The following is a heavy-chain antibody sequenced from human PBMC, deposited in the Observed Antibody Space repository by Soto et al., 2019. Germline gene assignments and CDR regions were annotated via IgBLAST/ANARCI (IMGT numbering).Heavy chain of an antibody. J-gene: IGHJ6*02. CDR1: GFTFSSYG. CDR2: IWYDGSNK. D-gene: IGHD4-17*01. V-gene: IGHV3-33*01. CDR3: AREHFGDYEVVYYYGMDV. Sequence: QVQLVESGGGVVQPGRSLRLSCAASGFTFSSYGMHWVRQAPGKGLEWVAVIWYDGSNKYYADSVKGRFTISRDNSKNTLYLQMNSLRAEDTAVYYCAREHFGDYEVVYYYGMDVWGQGTTVTVSS.